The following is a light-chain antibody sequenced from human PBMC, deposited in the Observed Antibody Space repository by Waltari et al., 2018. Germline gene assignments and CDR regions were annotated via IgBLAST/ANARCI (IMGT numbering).Light chain of an antibody. CDR2: VNSDGSN. CDR3: QTGGHGTWV. Sequence: QLVLTQSPSASASLGASVKLTCTLSSGHSANVIAWLQKRPEKGPLYLMKVNSDGSNNKGDAIPVRFSGASSGADRYLTFTSLQPEEEADCYCQTGGHGTWVVGGGTKLTGL. CDR1: SGHSANV. V-gene: IGLV4-69*01. J-gene: IGLJ3*02.